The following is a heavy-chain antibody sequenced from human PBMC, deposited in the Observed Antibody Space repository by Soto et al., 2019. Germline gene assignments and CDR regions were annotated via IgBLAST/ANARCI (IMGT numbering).Heavy chain of an antibody. CDR1: GSTFNRAW. D-gene: IGHD3-16*01. V-gene: IGHV3-15*01. CDR2: IKSETEGATI. CDR3: GPGGNGLDP. Sequence: EVQLVESGGGVVKPGGTLRLSCAASGSTFNRAWMNWVRQAPGRGLEWLARIKSETEGATIDYAAAVKGRFTISRDDSTSSVYLQMNSLKIEDTGVYYCGPGGNGLDPRGQGRLVTVSS. J-gene: IGHJ5*02.